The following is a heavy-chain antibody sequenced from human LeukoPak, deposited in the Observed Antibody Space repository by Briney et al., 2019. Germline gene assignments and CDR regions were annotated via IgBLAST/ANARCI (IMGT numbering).Heavy chain of an antibody. D-gene: IGHD1-26*01. CDR1: GYTFTTYG. CDR3: ARWDSGYGMDV. CDR2: ISAYNGNT. J-gene: IGHJ6*02. V-gene: IGHV1-18*01. Sequence: ASVKVSCKASGYTFTTYGISWVRQAPGQGLEWMGWISAYNGNTKHSQNFQGRVSITRDTSASTAYMELSSLRYEDTAVYYCARWDSGYGMDVWGQGTTVTVSS.